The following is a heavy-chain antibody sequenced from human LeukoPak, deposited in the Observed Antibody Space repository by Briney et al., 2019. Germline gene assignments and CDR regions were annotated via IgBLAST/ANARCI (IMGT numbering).Heavy chain of an antibody. V-gene: IGHV3-7*03. D-gene: IGHD3-10*01. CDR2: IKQDGSEE. J-gene: IGHJ6*03. CDR1: GFTFNTYW. Sequence: PGGSLRLSCAASGFTFNTYWMSWVRQAPGLGLEWVANIKQDGSEEYYMDSVKGRFTISRDNAKNSLYLQMNSLRAEDTALYHCAREYYGSGSYSMDYYYYMDVWGKGTTVTISS. CDR3: AREYYGSGSYSMDYYYYMDV.